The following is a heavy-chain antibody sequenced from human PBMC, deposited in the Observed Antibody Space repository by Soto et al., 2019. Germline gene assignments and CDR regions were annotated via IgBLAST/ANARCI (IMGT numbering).Heavy chain of an antibody. Sequence: PSQTLSLTCGISGDSVSSNSAAWNWIRQSPSRGLEWLGRTYYRSNWYHDYAVSVKSRITINGDTTKNQLSLHLNSVTPEDTAVYYCVRDRQWSFEYWGHGTLVTVSS. CDR1: GDSVSSNSAA. D-gene: IGHD2-15*01. V-gene: IGHV6-1*01. CDR2: TYYRSNWYH. J-gene: IGHJ4*01. CDR3: VRDRQWSFEY.